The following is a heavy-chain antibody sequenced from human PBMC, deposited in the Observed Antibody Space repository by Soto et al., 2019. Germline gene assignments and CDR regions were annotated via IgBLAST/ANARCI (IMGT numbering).Heavy chain of an antibody. J-gene: IGHJ4*02. CDR1: GFTFSSDG. CDR2: ISYDGSNK. D-gene: IGHD6-6*01. Sequence: QVQLVESGGGVVQPGRSLRLSCAASGFTFSSDGMHWVRQAPGKGLEWVAVISYDGSNKYYADSVKGRFTISRDNSKNTLYLQMNSLRAEDTAVYYCAKDFIPAQLRYYFDYWGQGTLVTVSS. CDR3: AKDFIPAQLRYYFDY. V-gene: IGHV3-30*18.